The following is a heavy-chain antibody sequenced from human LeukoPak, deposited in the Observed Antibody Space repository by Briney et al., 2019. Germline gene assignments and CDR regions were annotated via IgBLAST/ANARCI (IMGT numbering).Heavy chain of an antibody. CDR3: ARDPGSLPAAIGYCYYGMDV. J-gene: IGHJ6*02. V-gene: IGHV3-9*01. CDR2: ISGNSGRI. CDR1: GFIFANYA. D-gene: IGHD2-2*02. Sequence: GGSLRLSCAASGFIFANYAMHWVRHAPGEGLECDSGISGNSGRIGYADSVKGRFTISRDNAKNSLYLQMNSLRTEDTALYYCARDPGSLPAAIGYCYYGMDVWGQGTTVTVSS.